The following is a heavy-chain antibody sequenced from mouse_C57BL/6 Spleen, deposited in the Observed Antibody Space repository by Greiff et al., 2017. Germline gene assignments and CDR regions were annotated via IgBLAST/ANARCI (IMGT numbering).Heavy chain of an antibody. Sequence: VKLMESGAELVRPGASVKLSCKASGYTFTDYYINWVKQRPGQGLEWIARIYPGSGNTYYNEKFKGKATLTAEQSSSTAYMQHSSLTSEGAAVYFCARFEVEDYDGYAMDDWGQGTSVTGSS. V-gene: IGHV1-76*01. CDR2: IYPGSGNT. D-gene: IGHD2-4*01. CDR1: GYTFTDYY. CDR3: ARFEVEDYDGYAMDD. J-gene: IGHJ4*01.